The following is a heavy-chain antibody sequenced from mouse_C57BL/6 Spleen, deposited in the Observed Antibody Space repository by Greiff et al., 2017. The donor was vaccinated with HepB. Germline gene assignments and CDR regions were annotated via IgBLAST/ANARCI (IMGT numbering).Heavy chain of an antibody. V-gene: IGHV1-55*01. J-gene: IGHJ3*01. CDR1: GYTFTSYW. Sequence: QVQLQQPGAELVKPGASVKMSCKASGYTFTSYWITWVKQRPGQGLEWIGEIYPGSGSTNYNEKFKSKATLTVDTSSSTAYMQLSSLTSEDSAVYYCAAIYDYDPAWFAYWGQGTLVTVSA. D-gene: IGHD2-4*01. CDR3: AAIYDYDPAWFAY. CDR2: IYPGSGST.